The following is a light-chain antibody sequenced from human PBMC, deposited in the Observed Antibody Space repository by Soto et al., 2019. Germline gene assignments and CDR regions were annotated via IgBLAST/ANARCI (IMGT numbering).Light chain of an antibody. CDR3: QQSFSPLLT. Sequence: DIQMTQSPFYVYAFVGDGFTLTCRASQGISSWLAWYQQKPGKAPKLLIYAASSLQSGVPSRFSGSGSGAEFTLTSSSLQPEDFATYYCQQSFSPLLTFGGGTKVDIK. CDR2: AAS. CDR1: QGISSW. J-gene: IGKJ4*01. V-gene: IGKV1-12*01.